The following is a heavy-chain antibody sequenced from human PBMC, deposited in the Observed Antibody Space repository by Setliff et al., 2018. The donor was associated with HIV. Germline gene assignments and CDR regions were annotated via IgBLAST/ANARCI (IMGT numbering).Heavy chain of an antibody. CDR1: GDSISSGSY. CDR2: VSYSGNT. Sequence: PSETLSLTCVVSGDSISSGSYWGWIRQPPGKGLEWIGFVSYSGNTDYNPTLKSRVTISVDTSRNHFSLTLRSATAADTALYFCARRERYCSGTTCYRYFQHWGQGTLVTVSS. V-gene: IGHV4-38-2*01. J-gene: IGHJ1*01. CDR3: ARRERYCSGTTCYRYFQH. D-gene: IGHD2-2*01.